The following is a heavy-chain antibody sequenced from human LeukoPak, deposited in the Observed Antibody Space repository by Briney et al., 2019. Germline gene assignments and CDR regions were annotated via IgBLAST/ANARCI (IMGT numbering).Heavy chain of an antibody. J-gene: IGHJ4*02. CDR2: ISIISSYI. Sequence: SGGSLGLSCAASGFTFSSYSMNWVRQAPGKGLDWVSSISIISSYIYYADSVKGRFTISRDNAKNSLYLQMNSRRAEDTAVYYCARVVGELEGPLDYWGQGTLVTVSS. CDR3: ARVVGELEGPLDY. D-gene: IGHD1-26*01. CDR1: GFTFSSYS. V-gene: IGHV3-21*01.